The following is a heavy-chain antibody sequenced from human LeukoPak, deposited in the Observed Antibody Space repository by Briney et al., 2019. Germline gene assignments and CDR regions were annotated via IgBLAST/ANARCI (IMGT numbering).Heavy chain of an antibody. V-gene: IGHV1-8*02. CDR1: GYTFTSYD. CDR2: MNPNSGNT. Sequence: ASVKVSCKASGYTFTSYDINWVRQATGQGLEWMGWMNPNSGNTGYAQKFQGRVTMTRDTSISTAYMELSRLRSDDTAVYYCARDLPEYCSSTSCYYYYYMDVWGKGTTVTVSS. D-gene: IGHD2-2*01. J-gene: IGHJ6*03. CDR3: ARDLPEYCSSTSCYYYYYMDV.